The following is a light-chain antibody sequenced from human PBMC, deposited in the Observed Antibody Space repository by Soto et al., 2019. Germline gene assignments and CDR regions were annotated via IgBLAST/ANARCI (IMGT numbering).Light chain of an antibody. CDR1: QSISNW. CDR2: KTS. CDR3: QQYNGYRWT. J-gene: IGKJ1*01. Sequence: DIQMTQSPSTLSASVGDRVTITCRASQSISNWLAWYQQKPGKAPKILIYKTSSLEIGVPSRFSGSGSGTEYTLTIISLQPDDFATYYCQQYNGYRWTFGQGTKVDIK. V-gene: IGKV1-5*03.